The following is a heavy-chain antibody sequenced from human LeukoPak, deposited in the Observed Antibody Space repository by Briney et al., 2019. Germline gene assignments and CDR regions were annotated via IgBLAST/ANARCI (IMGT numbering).Heavy chain of an antibody. CDR1: GFTFKHYA. V-gene: IGHV3-23*01. CDR3: AMASWVSSADAVL. D-gene: IGHD6-19*01. CDR2: LRGDGET. Sequence: PGGSLRLSCAASGFTFKHYAMSWVREAPARRLKCGASLRGDGETVHADSARGRFTLYRDDSRNSVYPHWNNLRVRDTAVYYCAMASWVSSADAVLWGQGTVVTV. J-gene: IGHJ4*02.